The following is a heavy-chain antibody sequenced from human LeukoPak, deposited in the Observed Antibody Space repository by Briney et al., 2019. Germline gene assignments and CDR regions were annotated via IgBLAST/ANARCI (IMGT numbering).Heavy chain of an antibody. CDR3: ARGVIAPLTLYYMDV. CDR2: MNPNSGNT. V-gene: IGHV1-8*03. Sequence: GASVKVSCKASGYTFTSYDINWVRQATGQGLEWMGWMNPNSGNTGYAQKFQGRVTITRNTSISTAYMELSSLRSEDTAVYYCARGVIAPLTLYYMDVWGKGTTVTVSS. CDR1: GYTFTSYD. J-gene: IGHJ6*03. D-gene: IGHD2-21*01.